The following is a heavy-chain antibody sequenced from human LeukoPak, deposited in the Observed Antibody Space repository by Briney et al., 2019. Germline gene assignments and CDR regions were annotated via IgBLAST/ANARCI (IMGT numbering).Heavy chain of an antibody. CDR2: IWYDGSNK. CDR1: GFTFSSYG. CDR3: AKDRARDYGGEPDAFDI. Sequence: PGGSLRLSCAASGFTFSSYGMHWVRQAPGKGLEWVAVIWYDGSNKYYADSVKGRFTISRDNSKNTLYLQMNSLRAEDTAVYYCAKDRARDYGGEPDAFDIWGQGTMVTVSS. D-gene: IGHD4-23*01. J-gene: IGHJ3*02. V-gene: IGHV3-33*06.